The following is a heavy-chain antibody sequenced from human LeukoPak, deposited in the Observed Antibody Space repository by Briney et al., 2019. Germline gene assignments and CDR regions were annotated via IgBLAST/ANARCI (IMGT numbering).Heavy chain of an antibody. V-gene: IGHV3-30*03. CDR1: GFTFRNHG. CDR2: ASTDEINQ. J-gene: IGHJ4*02. Sequence: GGSLRLSCAYSGFTFRNHGMHWVRQAPGKGLQWVAVASTDEINQWYTDSVKGRFIISRDNSRNTVILEMNTLKTEDTAVYFCAAFITTKLDYWGQGILVTVSS. CDR3: AAFITTKLDY. D-gene: IGHD3-22*01.